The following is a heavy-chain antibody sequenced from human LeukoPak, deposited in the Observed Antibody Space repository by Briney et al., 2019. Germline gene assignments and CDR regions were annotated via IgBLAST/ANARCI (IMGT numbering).Heavy chain of an antibody. J-gene: IGHJ4*02. CDR2: IFYSGSM. D-gene: IGHD4-17*01. Sequence: PSETLSLTCTVSGGSISSGDYYWTWIRQPPGKGLERMGYIFYSGSMYYNPSLKSRLTISVDTSKNQFSLKLRSVTAADTAVYYCARQTTVISFDYWGQGALVTVSS. V-gene: IGHV4-30-4*01. CDR1: GGSISSGDYY. CDR3: ARQTTVISFDY.